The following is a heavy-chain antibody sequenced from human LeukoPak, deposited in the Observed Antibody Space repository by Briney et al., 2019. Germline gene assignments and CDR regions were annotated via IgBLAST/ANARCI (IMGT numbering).Heavy chain of an antibody. J-gene: IGHJ4*02. CDR1: GFIISGDS. V-gene: IGHV3-48*01. CDR3: ARRGDKYSFDY. D-gene: IGHD2/OR15-2a*01. CDR2: ISRDSGIK. Sequence: GGSLRLSCAASGFIISGDSMNWVRQAPGKGLEWIAYISRDSGIKYYADSVRGRFTISRDNSRNSLSLQMNSLRAEDTAVYHCARRGDKYSFDYWGQGTLVTVSS.